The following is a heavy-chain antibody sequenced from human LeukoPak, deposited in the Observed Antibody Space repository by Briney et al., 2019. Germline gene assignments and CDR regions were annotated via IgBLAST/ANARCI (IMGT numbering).Heavy chain of an antibody. D-gene: IGHD3-16*02. CDR1: GYSFTSYW. V-gene: IGHV5-51*01. J-gene: IGHJ5*02. CDR2: IYPGDSDT. CDR3: AGRRELRLGELSFSTLNWFDP. Sequence: GESLKISCKGSGYSFTSYWIGWVRQMPGKGLEWMGIIYPGDSDTRYSPSFQGQVTISADKSISTAYLQWSSLKASDTAMYYCAGRRELRLGELSFSTLNWFDPWGQGTLVTVSS.